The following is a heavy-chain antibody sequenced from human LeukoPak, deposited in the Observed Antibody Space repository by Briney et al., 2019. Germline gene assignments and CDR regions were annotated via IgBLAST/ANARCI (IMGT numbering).Heavy chain of an antibody. CDR3: ARGVYSGYYYSSRYFDL. D-gene: IGHD1-26*01. CDR1: GFTFSRFW. V-gene: IGHV3-7*01. Sequence: PGGSLRLSCAASGFTFSRFWMSWVRQAPGKGLEWVANMKQDGSEKSYVESVKGRFTISRDNAKNSLFLQMSSLRVEDSAVYYCARGVYSGYYYSSRYFDLWGRGTLVTVSS. J-gene: IGHJ2*01. CDR2: MKQDGSEK.